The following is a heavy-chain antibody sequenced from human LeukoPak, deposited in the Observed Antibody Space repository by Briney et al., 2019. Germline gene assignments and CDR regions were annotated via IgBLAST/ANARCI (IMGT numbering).Heavy chain of an antibody. CDR3: ARDFGLRAAAAHFDY. J-gene: IGHJ4*01. CDR2: ISSSSSYI. Sequence: PGGSLRLSCAASGFTFSSYSMNWVRQAPGKGLEWVSSISSSSSYIYYADSVKGRFTISRDNAKNSLYLQMNSLRAEDTAVYYCARDFGLRAAAAHFDYWGHGTLVTVSS. D-gene: IGHD6-13*01. CDR1: GFTFSSYS. V-gene: IGHV3-21*01.